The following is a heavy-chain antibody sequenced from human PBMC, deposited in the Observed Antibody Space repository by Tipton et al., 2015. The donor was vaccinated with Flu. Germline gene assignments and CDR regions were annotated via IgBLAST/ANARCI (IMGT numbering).Heavy chain of an antibody. CDR3: ARDRSGSSSYYGAFDI. Sequence: TLSLTCTVSGGSINSGSYYWSWIRQPAGQGLQWIGRIYTSGSTNYNFSLNSRVTISVDTSRNQFYLRLTSVTAADTAIYYCARDRSGSSSYYGAFDIWSQGTMVNVSS. V-gene: IGHV4-61*02. J-gene: IGHJ3*02. D-gene: IGHD3-10*01. CDR2: IYTSGST. CDR1: GGSINSGSYY.